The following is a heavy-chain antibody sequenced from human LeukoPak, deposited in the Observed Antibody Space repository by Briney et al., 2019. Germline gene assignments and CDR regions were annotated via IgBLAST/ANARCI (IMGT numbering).Heavy chain of an antibody. CDR1: GGSISSSNW. J-gene: IGHJ6*03. D-gene: IGHD3-10*01. CDR2: IYHSGST. V-gene: IGHV4-4*02. CDR3: ARRGGSGSYHYYYYMDV. Sequence: SETLSLTCAVSGGSISSSNWWSWVRQPPGKGLEWIGEIYHSGSTNYNPSLKSRVTISVDTSKNQFSLKLSSVTAADTAVYYCARRGGSGSYHYYYYMDVWGKGTTATISS.